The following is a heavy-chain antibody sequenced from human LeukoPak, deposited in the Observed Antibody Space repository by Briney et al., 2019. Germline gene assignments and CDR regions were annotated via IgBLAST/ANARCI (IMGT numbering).Heavy chain of an antibody. CDR1: GGTFGSYA. CDR2: IIPIFGTA. CDR3: ARDIVVVAATRYYGMDV. V-gene: IGHV1-69*13. J-gene: IGHJ6*02. Sequence: SVKVSCKASGGTFGSYAISWVRQAPGQGLEWMGGIIPIFGTANYAQKFQGRVTITADESTSTAYMELSSLRSEDTAVYYCARDIVVVAATRYYGMDVWGQGTTVTVSS. D-gene: IGHD2-15*01.